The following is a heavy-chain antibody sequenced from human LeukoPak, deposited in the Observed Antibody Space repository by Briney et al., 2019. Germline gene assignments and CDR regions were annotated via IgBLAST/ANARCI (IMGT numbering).Heavy chain of an antibody. J-gene: IGHJ4*02. Sequence: PSETLSLTCTVTGGSISSSSYYWGWIRQPPGKGREWIGSIYYRGSPFYNPSLKSRVHISVDTSKNQFSLKLSSVTAADTAGYYCARQDYGDYVFHYWGQGTLVTVSS. V-gene: IGHV4-39*01. D-gene: IGHD4-17*01. CDR3: ARQDYGDYVFHY. CDR1: GGSISSSSYY. CDR2: IYYRGSP.